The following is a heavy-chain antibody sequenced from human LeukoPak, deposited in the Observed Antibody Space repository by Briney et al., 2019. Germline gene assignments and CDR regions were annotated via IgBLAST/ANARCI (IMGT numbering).Heavy chain of an antibody. CDR1: GGSIIGHW. CDR2: VFYSGSN. D-gene: IGHD4-17*01. Sequence: SETLSLTCSVSGGSIIGHWWSWIRQPPGKGLEWIGDVFYSGSNDYNPSLKSRLTISLDTSKNQFSLNLRSVTATDTAMYYCARRNTADASIDFWGQGTLVTASS. V-gene: IGHV4-59*08. J-gene: IGHJ4*02. CDR3: ARRNTADASIDF.